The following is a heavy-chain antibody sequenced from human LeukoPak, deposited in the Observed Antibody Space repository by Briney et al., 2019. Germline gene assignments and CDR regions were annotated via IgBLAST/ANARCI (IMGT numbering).Heavy chain of an antibody. V-gene: IGHV3-53*01. J-gene: IGHJ4*02. D-gene: IGHD6-13*01. CDR3: ARGLGFGKRGQQLVGFDY. CDR1: GFTVSSNY. Sequence: GGSLRLSCAASGFTVSSNYMSWVRQAPGKGLEWVSVLYSGGSTYYADSVKGRFTISRDNSKNTLYLQMNSLRAEDTAIYYCARGLGFGKRGQQLVGFDYWGQGTLVTVSS. CDR2: LYSGGST.